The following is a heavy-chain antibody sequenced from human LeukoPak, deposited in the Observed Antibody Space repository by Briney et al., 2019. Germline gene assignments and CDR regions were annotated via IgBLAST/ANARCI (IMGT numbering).Heavy chain of an antibody. CDR3: ARGGSGWYGNYFDY. Sequence: SETLSLTCTVSGASISSFYWSCIRQPAGKGLEWIGRIHTSGSTNYNPYLKSRVAMPVDTSKNQFSLNLSSVTAADTAVYYCARGGSGWYGNYFDYWGQGILVTVSS. V-gene: IGHV4-4*07. CDR1: GASISSFY. D-gene: IGHD6-19*01. J-gene: IGHJ4*02. CDR2: IHTSGST.